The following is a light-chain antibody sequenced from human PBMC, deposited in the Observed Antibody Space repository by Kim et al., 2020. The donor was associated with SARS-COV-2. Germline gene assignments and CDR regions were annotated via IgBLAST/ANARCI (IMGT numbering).Light chain of an antibody. CDR2: DAS. CDR1: HDINNC. J-gene: IGKJ4*01. V-gene: IGKV1-33*01. CDR3: QQFDNLLS. Sequence: DIQMTQSPSSLSASVGDRVTITCQASHDINNCINWYQQKPGKAPKLLIYDASNLQTGVPSRFSGGGSGTDFTFTIDNLQPEDIGTYYCQQFDNLLSFGGGNKVDIK.